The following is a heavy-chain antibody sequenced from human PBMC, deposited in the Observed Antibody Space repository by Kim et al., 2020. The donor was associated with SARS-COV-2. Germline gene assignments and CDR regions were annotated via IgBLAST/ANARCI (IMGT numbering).Heavy chain of an antibody. CDR3: ARGVVPAAMIYYYYMDV. V-gene: IGHV1-8*01. CDR1: GYTFTSYD. D-gene: IGHD2-2*01. CDR2: MNPNSGNT. Sequence: ASVKVSCKASGYTFTSYDINWVRQATGQGLEWMGWMNPNSGNTGYAQKFQGRVTMTRNTSISTAYMELSSLRSADTAVYYCARGVVPAAMIYYYYMDVWGKGTTGTASS. J-gene: IGHJ6*03.